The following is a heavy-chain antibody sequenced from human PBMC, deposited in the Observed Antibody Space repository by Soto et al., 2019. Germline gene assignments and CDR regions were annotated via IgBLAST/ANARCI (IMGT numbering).Heavy chain of an antibody. Sequence: QVQLVQSGAEVKKSGASVKVSCKASGYTFTSYGISWVRQAPGQGVEWMGWISAHNGNTNYAQKVQGRVTMTTDTSTSTAYMELRSLSSDDTAVYYCASSPGLQYFQYWGQGTLVTVSS. V-gene: IGHV1-18*01. CDR3: ASSPGLQYFQY. CDR1: GYTFTSYG. D-gene: IGHD2-21*02. CDR2: ISAHNGNT. J-gene: IGHJ1*01.